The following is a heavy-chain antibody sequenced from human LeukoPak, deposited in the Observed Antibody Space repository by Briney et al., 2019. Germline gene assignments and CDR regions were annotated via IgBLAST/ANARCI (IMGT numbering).Heavy chain of an antibody. CDR2: ISYDGSNK. D-gene: IGHD3-10*01. J-gene: IGHJ4*02. Sequence: GGSLRLSCAASGFTFSSYGMHWVRQAPGKGLEWVAVISYDGSNKYYADSVKGRFTISRDNSKNTLYLQMNSLRAEDTAVYYCAKDWAIIMVRGEFTLDYWGQGTLVTVSS. CDR3: AKDWAIIMVRGEFTLDY. CDR1: GFTFSSYG. V-gene: IGHV3-30*18.